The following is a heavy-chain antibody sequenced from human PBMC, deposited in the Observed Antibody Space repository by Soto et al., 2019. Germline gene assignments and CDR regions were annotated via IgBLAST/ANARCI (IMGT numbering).Heavy chain of an antibody. CDR3: ARKILTGYHSGHFDL. Sequence: GGSLRLSCAASDFAFGSHTMAWVRQAPGKGLEWVSSISSATTYILYVDSVRGRFTISRDNAKKSLFLQMDSLTADDTAGYFCARKILTGYHSGHFDLQGQGTMDTVSS. V-gene: IGHV3-21*01. CDR2: ISSATTYI. D-gene: IGHD1-20*01. J-gene: IGHJ3*01. CDR1: DFAFGSHT.